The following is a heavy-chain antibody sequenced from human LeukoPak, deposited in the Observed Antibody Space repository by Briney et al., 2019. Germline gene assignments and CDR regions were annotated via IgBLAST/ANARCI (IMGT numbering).Heavy chain of an antibody. CDR3: ARDLEGFDY. Sequence: ASVKVSCKASGYTFTSNYIRWVRQAPGQGLEWMGMIYPRDGSTSYAQKFQGRVTVTRDTSTSTVHMELSGLRSEDTAVYYCARDLEGFDYWGQGTLVTVSS. J-gene: IGHJ4*02. CDR2: IYPRDGST. V-gene: IGHV1-46*01. CDR1: GYTFTSNY.